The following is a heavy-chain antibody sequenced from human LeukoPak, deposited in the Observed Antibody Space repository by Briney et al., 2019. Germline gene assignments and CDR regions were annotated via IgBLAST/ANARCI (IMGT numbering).Heavy chain of an antibody. CDR3: ARDTSPWDYDSSGYGY. V-gene: IGHV3-74*01. CDR2: INSDGSST. D-gene: IGHD3-22*01. Sequence: GGSLRLSCAASGSTFSSYWMHWVRQAPGKGLVWVSRINSDGSSTSYADSVKGRFTISRDNAKNTLYLQMNSLRAEDTAVYYCARDTSPWDYDSSGYGYWGQGTLVTVSS. J-gene: IGHJ4*02. CDR1: GSTFSSYW.